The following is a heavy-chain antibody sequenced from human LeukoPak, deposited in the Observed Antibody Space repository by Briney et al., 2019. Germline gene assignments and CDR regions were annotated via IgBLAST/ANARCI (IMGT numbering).Heavy chain of an antibody. V-gene: IGHV3-15*01. Sequence: GGSLRLSCAASGFTFSSYGMHWVRQAPGKGLEWVGRIKSKTDGGTIDYAAPVKGRFTISRDDSKDTLYLQMNSLKTEDTAVYYCTTGSSSWYYFDYWGQGTLVTVSS. CDR3: TTGSSSWYYFDY. CDR1: GFTFSSYG. J-gene: IGHJ4*02. CDR2: IKSKTDGGTI. D-gene: IGHD6-13*01.